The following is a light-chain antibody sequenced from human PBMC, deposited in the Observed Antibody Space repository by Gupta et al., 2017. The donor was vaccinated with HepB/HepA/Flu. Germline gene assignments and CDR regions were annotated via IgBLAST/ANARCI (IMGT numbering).Light chain of an antibody. V-gene: IGLV1-51*01. J-gene: IGLJ3*02. CDR2: DNS. CDR1: SSSVGKNY. Sequence: QSVLTQPHSVSAAPGEKVTISCSGSSSSVGKNYVSWYQQLPGSAPKVLIYDNSTRPSGIPDRFSGSKSGTSATLGITGLQTGDEADYYCGTWDTSLSAVVFGGGTRLTVL. CDR3: GTWDTSLSAVV.